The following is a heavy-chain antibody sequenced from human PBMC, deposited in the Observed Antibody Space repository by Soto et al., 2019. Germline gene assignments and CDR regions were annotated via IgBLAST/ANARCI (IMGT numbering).Heavy chain of an antibody. CDR1: GYTFTSYG. J-gene: IGHJ1*01. D-gene: IGHD3-22*01. CDR3: AREGYYGSSGYSYAEYFQH. Sequence: QVQLVQSGAEVKKPGASVKVSCKASGYTFTSYGISWVRQTPGQGLEWMGWISAYNGNTNYAQKLQGRVTMTTDTSTSTAYMELRSLRDDDTAVYYCAREGYYGSSGYSYAEYFQHWCQGTLVTVSS. CDR2: ISAYNGNT. V-gene: IGHV1-18*04.